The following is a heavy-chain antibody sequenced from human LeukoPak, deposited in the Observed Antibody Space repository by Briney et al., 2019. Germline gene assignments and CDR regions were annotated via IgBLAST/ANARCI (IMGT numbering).Heavy chain of an antibody. CDR2: IYTSGST. CDR1: GGSISSGSYY. D-gene: IGHD6-13*01. Sequence: PSETLSLTCTVSGGSISSGSYYWSWIRQPAGKGLEWIGLIYTSGSTNYNPSLKSRVTISADTSKNQFSLKLSSVTAADTAVYYCARGSSSRLAPGPNWFDPWGQGTLVTVSS. J-gene: IGHJ5*02. V-gene: IGHV4-61*02. CDR3: ARGSSSRLAPGPNWFDP.